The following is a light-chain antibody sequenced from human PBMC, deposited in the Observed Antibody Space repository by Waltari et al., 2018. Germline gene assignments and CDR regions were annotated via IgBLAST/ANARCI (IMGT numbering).Light chain of an antibody. V-gene: IGLV2-14*03. CDR1: SSDVGGYDY. CDR2: DVS. CDR3: GSYTSSTTLA. Sequence: QSALTQPASVSGSPGQSITISCTGTSSDVGGYDYVSWYQQHPGKAPKLMLYDVSNRPLEVSHRFSGSKSGNTASLTISGLQADDVAEYYCGSYTSSTTLAFGTGTKVTVL. J-gene: IGLJ1*01.